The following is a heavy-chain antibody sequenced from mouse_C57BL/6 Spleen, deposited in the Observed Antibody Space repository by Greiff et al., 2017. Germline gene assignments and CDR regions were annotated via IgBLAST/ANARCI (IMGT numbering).Heavy chain of an antibody. CDR1: GYTFTDYE. CDR3: TRKYYGSSYAY. CDR2: IDPETGGT. V-gene: IGHV1-15*01. J-gene: IGHJ3*01. D-gene: IGHD1-1*01. Sequence: VQLQQSGAELVRPGASVTLSCKASGYTFTDYEMHWVKQTPVHGLAWIGAIDPETGGTAYNQKFKGKAILTADKSSSTAYMELRSLTSEDSAVYYCTRKYYGSSYAYWGQGTLVTVSA.